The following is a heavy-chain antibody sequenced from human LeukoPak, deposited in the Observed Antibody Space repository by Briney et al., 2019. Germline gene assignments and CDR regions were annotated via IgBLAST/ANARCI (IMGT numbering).Heavy chain of an antibody. CDR1: GFTFSRYW. CDR3: TRGYPIFDY. J-gene: IGHJ4*02. CDR2: INTDGSST. D-gene: IGHD3-16*02. V-gene: IGHV3-74*01. Sequence: PGGSLRLSCAASGFTFSRYWMHWVRQAPGKGLVWVSRINTDGSSTSYADSVKGRFTISRDNAKTTLYLQMNSLRVEDTAVYYCTRGYPIFDYWGQGTLVTVSS.